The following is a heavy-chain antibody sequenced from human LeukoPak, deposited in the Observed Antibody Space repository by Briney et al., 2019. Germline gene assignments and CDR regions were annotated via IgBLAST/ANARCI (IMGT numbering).Heavy chain of an antibody. CDR2: IYYSGST. CDR1: GGSISSSSYY. V-gene: IGHV4-39*07. Sequence: PSETLSLTCTVSGGSISSSSYYWGWIRQPPGKGLEWIGSIYYSGSTYYNPSLKSRVTISVDTSKNQFSLKLSSVTAADTAVYYCARDGGVYCSGGSCYYNWFDPWGQGTLVTVSS. D-gene: IGHD2-15*01. CDR3: ARDGGVYCSGGSCYYNWFDP. J-gene: IGHJ5*02.